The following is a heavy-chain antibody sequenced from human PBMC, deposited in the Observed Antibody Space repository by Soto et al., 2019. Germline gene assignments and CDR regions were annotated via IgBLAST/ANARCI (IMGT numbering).Heavy chain of an antibody. Sequence: EVQLVESGGGLVQPGGSLRLSCAASGFTFSSYDMHWVRQATGKGLEWVSAIGTAGDPYYPGSVKGRFTISRENAKNSLYLQMNSLRAGDTAVYYCARGTPEGLRYFDWLPTPYFDYWGQGTLVTVSS. J-gene: IGHJ4*02. CDR3: ARGTPEGLRYFDWLPTPYFDY. V-gene: IGHV3-13*05. CDR1: GFTFSSYD. D-gene: IGHD3-9*01. CDR2: IGTAGDP.